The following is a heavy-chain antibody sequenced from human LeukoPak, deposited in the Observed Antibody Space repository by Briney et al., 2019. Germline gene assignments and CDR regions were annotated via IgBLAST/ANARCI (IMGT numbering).Heavy chain of an antibody. CDR2: IYSGGST. J-gene: IGHJ4*02. CDR3: AREGRYSYGYSDY. D-gene: IGHD5-18*01. Sequence: PGGSLRLSCAASGFTVSSNYMSCVRQAPGKGLEGVAVIYSGGSTYYADSVKGRVTISRDNSKNTLYLKMNRMRAADTAVYYCAREGRYSYGYSDYWGQGTLVTVSS. CDR1: GFTVSSNY. V-gene: IGHV3-66*01.